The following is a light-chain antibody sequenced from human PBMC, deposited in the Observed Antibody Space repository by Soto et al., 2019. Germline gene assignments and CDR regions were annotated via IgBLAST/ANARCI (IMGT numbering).Light chain of an antibody. CDR2: GAS. Sequence: EIVMTQSPATLSVSPGERATLSCRASQSVSSSLAWYQQKPGQAPRLLIYGASTRATGIPARFSGSGSGTEFTLTISSLQSEDFAVYYCQQRSNWPRTFGQGTKVEIK. CDR3: QQRSNWPRT. V-gene: IGKV3-15*01. J-gene: IGKJ1*01. CDR1: QSVSSS.